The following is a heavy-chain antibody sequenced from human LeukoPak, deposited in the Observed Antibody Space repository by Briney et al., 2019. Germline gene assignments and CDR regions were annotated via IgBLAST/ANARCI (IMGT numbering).Heavy chain of an antibody. CDR3: ARGGITKFDY. D-gene: IGHD3-10*01. CDR1: GFTFSSYA. V-gene: IGHV3-64*01. J-gene: IGHJ4*02. Sequence: PGGSLRLSCAASGFTFSSYAMHWVRQAPGKGLEYVSAISSNGGSTYYASSVKGRFTISRDNSKNTLYLQMGSLRAEDMAVYYCARGGITKFDYWGQGTLVTVSS. CDR2: ISSNGGST.